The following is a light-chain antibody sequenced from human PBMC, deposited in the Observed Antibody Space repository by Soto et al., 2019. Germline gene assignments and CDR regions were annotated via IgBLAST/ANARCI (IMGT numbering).Light chain of an antibody. CDR1: TSNIGAGYD. V-gene: IGLV1-40*01. J-gene: IGLJ2*01. CDR3: QSWDTSLSGSV. CDR2: GST. Sequence: SVLTQPPSVSGAPGQRVTISCTGSTSNIGAGYDVHWYQQLPGTAPKLLIYGSTNRPSGVPDRFSGSKSGTSGSLAISGLQTEDEADYYCQSWDTSLSGSVFGGGTKLTVL.